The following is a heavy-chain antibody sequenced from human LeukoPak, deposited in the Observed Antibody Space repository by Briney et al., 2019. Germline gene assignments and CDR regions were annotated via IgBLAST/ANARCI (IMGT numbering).Heavy chain of an antibody. D-gene: IGHD3-16*02. J-gene: IGHJ4*02. CDR1: GYTFTSYY. Sequence: GASVKVSCKASGYTFTSYYMRWVRQAPGQGLEWMGIINPSGGSTSYAQKFQGRVTMTRDTSTSTVYMELSSLRSEDTAVYYCARDGGDYDYVWGSYRYLDYWGQGTLVTVSS. CDR3: ARDGGDYDYVWGSYRYLDY. CDR2: INPSGGST. V-gene: IGHV1-46*01.